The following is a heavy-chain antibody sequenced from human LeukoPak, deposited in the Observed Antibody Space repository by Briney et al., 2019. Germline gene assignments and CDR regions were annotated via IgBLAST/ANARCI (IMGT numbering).Heavy chain of an antibody. CDR3: AKHGYYYDSSGYYSLVWFDY. J-gene: IGHJ4*02. CDR1: GFTFSSYG. D-gene: IGHD3-22*01. Sequence: AGGSLRLSCAASGFTFSSYGMHWVRQAPGKGLEWVSAISGSGGSTYYADSVKGRFTISRDNSKNTLYLQMNSLRAEDTAVYYCAKHGYYYDSSGYYSLVWFDYWGQGTLVTVSS. CDR2: ISGSGGST. V-gene: IGHV3-23*01.